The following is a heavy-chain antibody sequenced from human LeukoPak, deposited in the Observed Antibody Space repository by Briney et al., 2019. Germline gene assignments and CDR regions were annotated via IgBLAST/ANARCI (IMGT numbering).Heavy chain of an antibody. CDR1: GYTFTSYG. J-gene: IGHJ4*02. CDR3: ARGPYYYGSGSLGFVDY. Sequence: GASVKVSCKASGYTFTSYGISWVRQAPGQGLEWIGWIRAYNGNTNYAQKLQGRVTMTTDTSTSTAYMELRSLRSDDTAVYYCARGPYYYGSGSLGFVDYWGQGTLVTVSS. D-gene: IGHD3-10*01. CDR2: IRAYNGNT. V-gene: IGHV1-18*01.